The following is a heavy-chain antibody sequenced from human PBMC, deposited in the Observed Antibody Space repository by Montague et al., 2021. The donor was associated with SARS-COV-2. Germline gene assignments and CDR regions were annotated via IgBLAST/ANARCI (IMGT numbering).Heavy chain of an antibody. D-gene: IGHD4-17*01. Sequence: TLSLTCTVSGGSISSGYFDWSWIRQPAGKGLEWIGLIYPGRNTNYNPSLKSRVTISVDTSKNQFSLKLSSVTAADTTVYYCASVYTVTYYFDYWGRGTLVTVSS. CDR2: IYPGRNT. CDR1: GGSISSGYFD. CDR3: ASVYTVTYYFDY. J-gene: IGHJ4*02. V-gene: IGHV4-61*02.